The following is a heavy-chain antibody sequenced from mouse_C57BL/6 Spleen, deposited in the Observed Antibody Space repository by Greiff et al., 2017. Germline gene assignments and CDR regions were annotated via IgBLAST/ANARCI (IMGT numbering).Heavy chain of an antibody. Sequence: QVQLQQSGAELVRPGASVTLSCKASGYTFTDYEMHWVKQTPVHGLEWIGAIDPETGGTAYNQKFKGKAILTADKSSSTAYMELRSLTSEDSAVYYCTRSHYYGSTYGGYFDYWGQGTTLTVSS. V-gene: IGHV1-15*01. CDR2: IDPETGGT. CDR3: TRSHYYGSTYGGYFDY. CDR1: GYTFTDYE. J-gene: IGHJ2*01. D-gene: IGHD1-1*01.